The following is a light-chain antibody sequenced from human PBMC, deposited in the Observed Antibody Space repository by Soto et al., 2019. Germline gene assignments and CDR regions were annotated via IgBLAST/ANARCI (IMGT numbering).Light chain of an antibody. J-gene: IGKJ1*01. Sequence: DIQMTQSPSTLSASVGDRVTITCRASQSISSWLAWYQQKPGKAPKLLIYDASSLESGVPSRFSGSGSGTEFTLSSSSLQPDDFATYYCQQYNSYSPGFGQGTKVEIK. CDR2: DAS. CDR1: QSISSW. CDR3: QQYNSYSPG. V-gene: IGKV1-5*01.